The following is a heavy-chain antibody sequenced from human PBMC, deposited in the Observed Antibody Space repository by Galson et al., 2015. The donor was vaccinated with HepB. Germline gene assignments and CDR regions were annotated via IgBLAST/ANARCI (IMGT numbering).Heavy chain of an antibody. Sequence: CAISGRGVSSHSATYSWIRQPPSRGLEWLGRTYHRSKWYNDYAVSVKSRITINPDTSKNQFSLQLNSVTPEDTAVYYCARGRPSRSLDYWGQGTLVTVSS. D-gene: IGHD6-13*01. CDR1: GRGVSSHSAT. CDR3: ARGRPSRSLDY. CDR2: TYHRSKWYN. V-gene: IGHV6-1*01. J-gene: IGHJ4*02.